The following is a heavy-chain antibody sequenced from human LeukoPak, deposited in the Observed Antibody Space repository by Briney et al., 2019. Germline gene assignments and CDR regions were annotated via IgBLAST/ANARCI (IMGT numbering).Heavy chain of an antibody. J-gene: IGHJ4*02. D-gene: IGHD3-10*01. Sequence: GGSLRLSCAASGFTFSSYAMHWVRQAPGKGLEWVAVISYDGSNKYYADSVKGRFTISRDNSKNTLYLQMNSLRAEDTAVYYCARGRRVLLWFGESYYFDHWGQGTLVTVSS. CDR1: GFTFSSYA. V-gene: IGHV3-30*04. CDR3: ARGRRVLLWFGESYYFDH. CDR2: ISYDGSNK.